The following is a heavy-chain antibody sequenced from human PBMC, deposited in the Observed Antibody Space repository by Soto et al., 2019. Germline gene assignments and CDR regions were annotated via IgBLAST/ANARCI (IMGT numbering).Heavy chain of an antibody. CDR2: TYYRSKWYN. J-gene: IGHJ6*02. D-gene: IGHD5-12*01. CDR3: ARDKRGATITDYYYGMDV. V-gene: IGHV6-1*01. CDR1: GDSVSSNSAA. Sequence: SQTLSLTCVISGDSVSSNSAAWNWIRQSPSRGLGWLGRTYYRSKWYNDYAVSVKSRITINPDTSKNQFSLQLNSVTPEDTAVYYCARDKRGATITDYYYGMDVWGQGTTVTVSS.